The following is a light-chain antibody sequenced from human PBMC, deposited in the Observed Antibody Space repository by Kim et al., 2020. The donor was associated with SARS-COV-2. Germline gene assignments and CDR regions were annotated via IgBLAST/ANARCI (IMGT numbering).Light chain of an antibody. V-gene: IGKV3-20*01. CDR1: QSVSSNY. CDR3: QQYGSSPYT. Sequence: WSQGERAILSCTASQSVSSNYFAWYQQKPGQAPRLLVYGASTRPAGIPDRFTGSGSGTDFTLTINRLEPEDFAVYYCQQYGSSPYTFGQGTKLEI. CDR2: GAS. J-gene: IGKJ2*01.